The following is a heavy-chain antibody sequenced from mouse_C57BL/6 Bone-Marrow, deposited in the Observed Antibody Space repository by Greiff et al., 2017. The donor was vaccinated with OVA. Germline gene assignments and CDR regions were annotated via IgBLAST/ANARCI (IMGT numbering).Heavy chain of an antibody. CDR1: GYTFTSYW. J-gene: IGHJ3*01. CDR3: ARELLSPWFAY. D-gene: IGHD2-1*01. CDR2: IYPSDSET. V-gene: IGHV1-61*01. Sequence: VQLQQSGAELVRPGSSVKLSCKASGYTFTSYWMDWVKQRPGQGLEWIGNIYPSDSETHYNQKFKDKATLTVDKSSSTAYMQLSSLTSEDSAVYYCARELLSPWFAYWGQGTLVTVSA.